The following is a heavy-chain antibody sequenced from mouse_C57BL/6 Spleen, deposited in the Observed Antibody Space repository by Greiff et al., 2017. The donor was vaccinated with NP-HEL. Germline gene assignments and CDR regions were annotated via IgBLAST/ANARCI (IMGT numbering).Heavy chain of an antibody. V-gene: IGHV1-80*01. J-gene: IGHJ3*01. Sequence: QVQLQQSGAELVKPGASVKISCKASGYAFSSYWMNWVKQRPGKGLEWIGQIYPGDGDTNYNGKFKGKATLTADKSSSTAYMQLSSLTSEDSAVYFCARLGRGRGAAWFAYWGQGTLVTVSA. D-gene: IGHD3-3*01. CDR2: IYPGDGDT. CDR3: ARLGRGRGAAWFAY. CDR1: GYAFSSYW.